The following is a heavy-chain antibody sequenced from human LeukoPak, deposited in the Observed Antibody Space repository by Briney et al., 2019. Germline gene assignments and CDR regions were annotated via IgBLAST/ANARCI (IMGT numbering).Heavy chain of an antibody. V-gene: IGHV3-30-3*01. D-gene: IGHD6-19*01. CDR1: GFTFSSYA. J-gene: IGHJ4*02. Sequence: GRSLRLSCAASGFTFSSYAMHWVRQAPGKGLEWVALISYDGSKEHYADSVKGRFTISRDNSKNTLYLQMNSLRADDTAMYYCARDFRAVAGNFEYWGQGTLVTLSS. CDR2: ISYDGSKE. CDR3: ARDFRAVAGNFEY.